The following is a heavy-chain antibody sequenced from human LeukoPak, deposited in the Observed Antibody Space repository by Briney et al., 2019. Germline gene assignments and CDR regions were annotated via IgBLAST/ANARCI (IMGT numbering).Heavy chain of an antibody. V-gene: IGHV1-46*01. Sequence: ASVKVSCKASGYTFTIYYMHWVREAPGQGLEWMGIINPSGGSTSYAQKFQGRVTMTRDTSTSTVYMELSSLRSEDTAVYYCARAWSYDSSGYYYHFDYWGQGTLVTVSS. CDR3: ARAWSYDSSGYYYHFDY. J-gene: IGHJ4*02. CDR2: INPSGGST. CDR1: GYTFTIYY. D-gene: IGHD3-22*01.